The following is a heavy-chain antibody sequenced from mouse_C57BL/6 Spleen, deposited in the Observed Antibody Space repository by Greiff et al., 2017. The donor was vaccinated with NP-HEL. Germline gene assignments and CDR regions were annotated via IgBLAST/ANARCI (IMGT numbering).Heavy chain of an antibody. V-gene: IGHV1-69*01. CDR2: IDPSDSYT. D-gene: IGHD2-1*01. CDR1: GYTFTSYW. J-gene: IGHJ1*03. CDR3: ARSYGNYEYFDV. Sequence: QVQLKQPGAELVMPGASVKLSCKASGYTFTSYWMHWVKQRPGQGLEWIGEIDPSDSYTNYNQKFKGKSTLTVDKSSSTAYMQLSSLTSEDSAVYYCARSYGNYEYFDVWGTGTTVTVSS.